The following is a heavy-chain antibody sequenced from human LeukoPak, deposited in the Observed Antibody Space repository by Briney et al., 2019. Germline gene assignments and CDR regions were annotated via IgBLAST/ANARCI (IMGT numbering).Heavy chain of an antibody. Sequence: SETLSLTCTVSGGSISSSSYYWGWIRQPPGKGLEWIGHIYYSGSTNYNPPLKSRVSISVDTSKNQFSLKLTSITAADTAVYYCARVRGGTYNHYFDYWGQGTLVTVSS. J-gene: IGHJ4*02. V-gene: IGHV4-61*05. CDR1: GGSISSSSYY. CDR3: ARVRGGTYNHYFDY. D-gene: IGHD5-24*01. CDR2: IYYSGST.